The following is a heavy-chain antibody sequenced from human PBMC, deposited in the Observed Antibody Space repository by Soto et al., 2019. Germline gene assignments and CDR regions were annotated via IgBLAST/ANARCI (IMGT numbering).Heavy chain of an antibody. CDR1: GFTVSSYY. CDR3: ARDGDSRSLQH. J-gene: IGHJ1*01. CDR2: IDSGARI. V-gene: IGHV3-53*01. Sequence: PGGSLRLSCAASGFTVSSYYMSWVRQAPGKGLEWVSVIDSGARIYYGDFVKGRFTISRDNSKNTLYLQMNSLSAEDTAKYYCARDGDSRSLQHWGQGTLVTVSS. D-gene: IGHD7-27*01.